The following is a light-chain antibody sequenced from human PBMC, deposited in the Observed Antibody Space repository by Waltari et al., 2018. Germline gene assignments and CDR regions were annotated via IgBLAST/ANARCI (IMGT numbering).Light chain of an antibody. CDR3: QQSYSTPPT. CDR2: WAS. Sequence: DIVMTQSPDSLAVSLGERATTNCKSSQSVLYSSNNKNYVAWYQQKPGQPPKLLIYWASTRESGVPDRFSGSGSGTDFTLTISSLQAEDVAVYYCQQSYSTPPTFGQGTKVEIK. CDR1: QSVLYSSNNKNY. V-gene: IGKV4-1*01. J-gene: IGKJ1*01.